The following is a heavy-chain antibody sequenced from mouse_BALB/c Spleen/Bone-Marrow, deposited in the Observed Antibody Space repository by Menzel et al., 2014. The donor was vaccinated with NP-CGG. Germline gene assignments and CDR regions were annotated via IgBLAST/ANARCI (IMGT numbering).Heavy chain of an antibody. D-gene: IGHD1-2*01. Sequence: DVKLVESGAELVKPGASVKLSCTASGFNIKDTYMHWVKQRPEQGLEWIGRIDPANGNTKYDPKFQGKATITADTSSNTAYLQLSSLTSEDTAVYYCARYYYGYYFDYWGQGTTLTVFS. V-gene: IGHV14-3*02. J-gene: IGHJ2*01. CDR2: IDPANGNT. CDR3: ARYYYGYYFDY. CDR1: GFNIKDTY.